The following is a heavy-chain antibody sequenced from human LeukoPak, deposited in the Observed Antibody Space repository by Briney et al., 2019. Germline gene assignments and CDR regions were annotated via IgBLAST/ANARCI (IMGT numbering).Heavy chain of an antibody. Sequence: GGSLRLSCAASGFTFSSYWMSWVRQAPGKGLEWVANIKQDGSEKYYVDSVKGRFTISRDNAKNSLYLQMNSLRAEDTAVYYCARDYPVYSSSSGGYWGQGTLVTVSS. V-gene: IGHV3-7*01. CDR3: ARDYPVYSSSSGGY. CDR1: GFTFSSYW. D-gene: IGHD6-6*01. CDR2: IKQDGSEK. J-gene: IGHJ4*02.